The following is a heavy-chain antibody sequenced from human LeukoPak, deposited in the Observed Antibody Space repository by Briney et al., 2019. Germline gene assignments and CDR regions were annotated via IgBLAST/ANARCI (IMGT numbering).Heavy chain of an antibody. CDR3: TRTNPQLGRRDFFDL. CDR2: MNPNSGRA. Sequence: ASVKVSCKASEYTFNDYYIHWVRQAPGQGLEWMGWMNPNSGRADSAQKFQGRVTMTSDTSISTAYMDLTSLTSDDTVVYYCTRTNPQLGRRDFFDLWGQGTLVIVSS. J-gene: IGHJ4*02. CDR1: EYTFNDYY. V-gene: IGHV1-2*02. D-gene: IGHD6-6*01.